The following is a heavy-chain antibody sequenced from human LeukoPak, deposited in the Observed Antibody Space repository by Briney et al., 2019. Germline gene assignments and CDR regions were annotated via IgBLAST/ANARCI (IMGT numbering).Heavy chain of an antibody. CDR3: ARRAVEQQLVWLGYYYYGMDV. J-gene: IGHJ6*02. V-gene: IGHV1-69*04. CDR1: GGTFSSYA. D-gene: IGHD6-13*01. Sequence: SVKVSCKASGGTFSSYAISWVRQAPGQGLEWMGRIIPILGIANYAQKFQGRVMITADKSTSTAYMELSSLRSEDTAVYYCARRAVEQQLVWLGYYYYGMDVWGQGTTVTVSS. CDR2: IIPILGIA.